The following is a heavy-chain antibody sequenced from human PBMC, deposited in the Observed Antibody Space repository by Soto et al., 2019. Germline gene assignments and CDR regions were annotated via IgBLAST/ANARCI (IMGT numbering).Heavy chain of an antibody. Sequence: EVQLVESGGGLVKPGGPLRLSCGASGFTFTRYSMNWVRQAPGKGLEWVSSISSTTNYIYYGDSMKGRFTISRDNAKNSLYLEMNSLRAEDTAVYYCARESEDLTSNFDYWGQGTLVTVSS. CDR1: GFTFTRYS. CDR2: ISSTTNYI. CDR3: ARESEDLTSNFDY. V-gene: IGHV3-21*06. J-gene: IGHJ4*02.